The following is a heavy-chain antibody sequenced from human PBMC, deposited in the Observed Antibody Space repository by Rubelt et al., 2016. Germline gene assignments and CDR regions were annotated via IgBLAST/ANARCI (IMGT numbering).Heavy chain of an antibody. V-gene: IGHV3-21*06. CDR3: ARDFGWLRGAFDY. D-gene: IGHD5-24*01. CDR2: ISTSSTYI. J-gene: IGHJ4*02. Sequence: EVQLLESGGDLVQPGGSLRLSCAASGFTFSSSAMNWVRQAPGKGLEWVSSISTSSTYIYYADSVKGRFTISRDNAKNSLYLQMNSLGAEDTAVYYCARDFGWLRGAFDYWGQGTLVTVSS. CDR1: GFTFSSSA.